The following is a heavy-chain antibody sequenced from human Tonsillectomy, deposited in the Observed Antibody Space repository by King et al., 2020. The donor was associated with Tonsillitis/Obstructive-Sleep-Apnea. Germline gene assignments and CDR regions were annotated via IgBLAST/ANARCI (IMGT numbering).Heavy chain of an antibody. J-gene: IGHJ6*03. V-gene: IGHV1-69*12. CDR1: GGTFSSYA. Sequence: QLVQSGAEVKKPGSSVKVSCKASGGTFSSYAISWVRQAPGQGLEWMGGIIPIFGSANYAQKFQGRVTITADESTSTAYMELSSLRSGDTAVYYCSGCYVPYYYYMDVWGKGTTVTVSS. D-gene: IGHD2-2*01. CDR3: SGCYVPYYYYMDV. CDR2: IIPIFGSA.